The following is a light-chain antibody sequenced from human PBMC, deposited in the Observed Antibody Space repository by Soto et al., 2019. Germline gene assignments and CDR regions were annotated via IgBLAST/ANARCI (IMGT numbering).Light chain of an antibody. V-gene: IGKV3-15*01. CDR2: GAA. CDR3: QQYHNWPA. Sequence: MTQSPSTLSGSVGDRVTITCRASQSVFSSLAWYQQKPGQAPRLLIYGAATRATGIPARFSGSGSGTDFTLTISSLQSEDFAVYYCQQYHNWPAFGQGTKVEIK. CDR1: QSVFSS. J-gene: IGKJ1*01.